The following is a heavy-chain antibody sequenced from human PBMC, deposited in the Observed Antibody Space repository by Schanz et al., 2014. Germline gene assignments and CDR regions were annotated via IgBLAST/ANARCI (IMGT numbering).Heavy chain of an antibody. D-gene: IGHD3-10*01. CDR1: GFTFSYYG. CDR2: IGGSGGTT. Sequence: EVQLVESGGGLVQPGGSLRLSCAASGFTFSYYGMTWVRQAPGKGLEGVSAIGGSGGTTYYADSVRGRFTISRDNSKNTLFLQMHSLRAEDTAVYYCAKSSPYDGSGSFPSNAYGMDVWGQGTAVTVSS. J-gene: IGHJ6*02. CDR3: AKSSPYDGSGSFPSNAYGMDV. V-gene: IGHV3-23*04.